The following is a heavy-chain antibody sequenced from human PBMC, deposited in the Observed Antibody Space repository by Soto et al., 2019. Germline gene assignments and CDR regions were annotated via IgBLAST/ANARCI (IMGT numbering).Heavy chain of an antibody. CDR1: GFTFSNYG. CDR3: AKDHWATVSSYYFDY. Sequence: GGSLRLSCAASGFTFSNYGIHWVRQAPGKGLEWVAVIWYDGSNKFYADSVKGRFTISRDNSQNTVYLQMNSLRAEDTAVYYCAKDHWATVSSYYFDYWGQGTLVTVSS. D-gene: IGHD4-17*01. J-gene: IGHJ4*02. CDR2: IWYDGSNK. V-gene: IGHV3-33*06.